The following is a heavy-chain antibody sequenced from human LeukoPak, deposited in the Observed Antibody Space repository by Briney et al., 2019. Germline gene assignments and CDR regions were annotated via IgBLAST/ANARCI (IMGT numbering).Heavy chain of an antibody. CDR1: GFTFSSYE. CDR2: ISSSGSTI. CDR3: ARGSRFGVVERDAFDI. V-gene: IGHV3-48*03. J-gene: IGHJ3*02. Sequence: GGSLRLSCAASGFTFSSYEMNWVRQAPGKGLEWVSYISSSGSTIYYADSVKGRFTISRDNAKNSLYLQMNSLRAEDTAVYYCARGSRFGVVERDAFDIWGQGTMVTVSS. D-gene: IGHD3-3*01.